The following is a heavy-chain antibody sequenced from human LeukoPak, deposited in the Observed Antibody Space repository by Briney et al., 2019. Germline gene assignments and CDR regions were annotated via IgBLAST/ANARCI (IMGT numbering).Heavy chain of an antibody. D-gene: IGHD6-13*01. Sequence: GRSLRLSCAASGFTFSSYAMHWVRQAPGKGLEWVAVISYDGSNKYYADPVKGRFTISRDNSKNTLYLQMNSLRAEDTAVYYCARQYSSSWYWYFDYWGQGTLVTVSS. CDR2: ISYDGSNK. CDR1: GFTFSSYA. J-gene: IGHJ4*02. V-gene: IGHV3-30-3*01. CDR3: ARQYSSSWYWYFDY.